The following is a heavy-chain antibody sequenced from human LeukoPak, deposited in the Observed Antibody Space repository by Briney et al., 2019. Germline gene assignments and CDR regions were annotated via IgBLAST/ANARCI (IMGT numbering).Heavy chain of an antibody. J-gene: IGHJ4*02. V-gene: IGHV3-33*01. Sequence: PGRSLRLSCAASGFTFSSYGMHWVRQAPGKGLEWVAVIWYDGSNKYYADSVKGRFTISRDNSKNTLYLQVNSLRAEDTAVYYCARDTHGYFDYWGQGTLVTVSS. CDR1: GFTFSSYG. CDR3: ARDTHGYFDY. CDR2: IWYDGSNK.